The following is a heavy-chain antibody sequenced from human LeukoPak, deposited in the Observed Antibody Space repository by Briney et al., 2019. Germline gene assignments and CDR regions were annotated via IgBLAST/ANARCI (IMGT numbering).Heavy chain of an antibody. D-gene: IGHD2-15*01. Sequence: GGSLRLSCAASEFTFSSYGMHWVRQAPGKGLEWVAFIRYDGSNKYYADSVKGRFTISRDNSKNTLYLQMNSLRAEDTAVYYCARVDCSGGSCYPYLVNFDYWGQGTLVTVSS. CDR2: IRYDGSNK. CDR3: ARVDCSGGSCYPYLVNFDY. CDR1: EFTFSSYG. V-gene: IGHV3-30*02. J-gene: IGHJ4*02.